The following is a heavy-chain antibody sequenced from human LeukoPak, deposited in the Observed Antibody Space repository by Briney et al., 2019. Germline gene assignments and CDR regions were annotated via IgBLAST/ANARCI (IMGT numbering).Heavy chain of an antibody. CDR3: ARVKQWLVQGSSWYLWQDYYYYGMGV. Sequence: GRSLRLSCAASGFTFSSYAMHWVRQAPGKGLEWVAVISYDGSNKYYADSVKGRFTISRDNSKNTLYLQMNSLRSEDTAVYYCARVKQWLVQGSSWYLWQDYYYYGMGVWGQGTTVTVSS. CDR1: GFTFSSYA. J-gene: IGHJ6*02. D-gene: IGHD6-19*01. CDR2: ISYDGSNK. V-gene: IGHV3-30-3*01.